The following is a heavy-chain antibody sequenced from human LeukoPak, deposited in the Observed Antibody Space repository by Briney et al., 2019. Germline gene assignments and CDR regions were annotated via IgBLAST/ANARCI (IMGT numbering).Heavy chain of an antibody. V-gene: IGHV4-34*01. Sequence: SETLSLTCAVYGGSFSGYYWSWIRQPPGKGLEWIGEINHSGNTNYNPSLKSRATVSVDTSKNQFSLKVSSVTAADTAVYYCARATYYYDSSGPPLFDYWGQGTLVTVSS. CDR2: INHSGNT. D-gene: IGHD3-22*01. CDR1: GGSFSGYY. CDR3: ARATYYYDSSGPPLFDY. J-gene: IGHJ4*02.